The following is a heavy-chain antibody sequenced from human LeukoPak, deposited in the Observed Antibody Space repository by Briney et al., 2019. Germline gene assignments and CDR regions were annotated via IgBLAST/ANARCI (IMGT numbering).Heavy chain of an antibody. Sequence: SETLSLTCTVSGGSISIANYFWGWIRQPPGTGLEWIGYIYYSGSTNYNPSLKSRVTISVDTSKNQFSLKLSSVTAADTAVYYCASTNGPMGTDGWWYWGQGTLVTVSS. CDR3: ASTNGPMGTDGWWY. CDR2: IYYSGST. V-gene: IGHV4-61*01. D-gene: IGHD2-8*01. J-gene: IGHJ4*02. CDR1: GGSISIANYF.